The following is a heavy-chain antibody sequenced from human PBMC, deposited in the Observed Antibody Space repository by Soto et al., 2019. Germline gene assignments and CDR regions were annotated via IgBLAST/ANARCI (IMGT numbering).Heavy chain of an antibody. CDR2: IDPSDSYT. D-gene: IGHD6-19*01. V-gene: IGHV5-10-1*01. J-gene: IGHJ6*02. Sequence: GESLKISCKGSGYSFTSYWISWVRQMPGKGLEWMGRIDPSDSYTNYSPSFQGHVTISADKSISTAYLQWSSLKASDTAMYYCARRGGSSGWFLPYYYYGMDVWGQGTTVTVSS. CDR1: GYSFTSYW. CDR3: ARRGGSSGWFLPYYYYGMDV.